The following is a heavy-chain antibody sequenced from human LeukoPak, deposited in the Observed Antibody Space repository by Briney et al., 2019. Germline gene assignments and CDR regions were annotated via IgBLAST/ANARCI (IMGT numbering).Heavy chain of an antibody. CDR1: GFTFSSYW. V-gene: IGHV3-7*01. Sequence: GGSLRLSCAASGFTFSSYWMSWVRQAPGKGLEWVANIKQDGSEKYYVDSVKGRFTISRDNAKNSLYLQMNSLRAEDTAVYYCAREIVVVVAATGYFQHWGQGTLVTVSS. D-gene: IGHD2-15*01. CDR3: AREIVVVVAATGYFQH. CDR2: IKQDGSEK. J-gene: IGHJ1*01.